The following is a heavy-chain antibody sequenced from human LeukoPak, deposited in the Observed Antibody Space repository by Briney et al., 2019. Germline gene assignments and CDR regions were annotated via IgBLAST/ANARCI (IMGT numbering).Heavy chain of an antibody. J-gene: IGHJ4*02. CDR3: AGLVGRYSSGLYYYYFDY. D-gene: IGHD3-22*01. CDR1: GGSISSLNL. Sequence: PSETLSLTCAVSGGSISSLNLWSWLRQPPGKGLEWVGEMYLDGRTNFHPSVRGRVTIFIDKPKNQLSLQLTSVTAADTAVYYCAGLVGRYSSGLYYYYFDYRGQGTLVTVSS. V-gene: IGHV4-4*02. CDR2: MYLDGRT.